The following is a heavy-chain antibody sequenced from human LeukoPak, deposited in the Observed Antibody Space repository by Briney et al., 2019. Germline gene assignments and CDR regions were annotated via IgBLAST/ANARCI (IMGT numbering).Heavy chain of an antibody. CDR1: GFTFSSYA. CDR3: AGELDYYGMDV. D-gene: IGHD1-1*01. CDR2: ISYDGSNK. J-gene: IGHJ6*02. V-gene: IGHV3-30-3*01. Sequence: PGRSLRLTCAASGFTFSSYAMHWVRQAPGKGLEWVAVISYDGSNKYYADSVKGRFTISRDNSKNTLYLQMNRLRAEDTAVYYCAGELDYYGMDVWGQGTTVTVSS.